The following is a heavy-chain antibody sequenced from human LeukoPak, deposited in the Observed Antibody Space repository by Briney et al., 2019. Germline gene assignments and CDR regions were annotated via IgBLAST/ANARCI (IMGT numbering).Heavy chain of an antibody. D-gene: IGHD2-15*01. V-gene: IGHV1-58*02. J-gene: IGHJ4*02. CDR3: AAGWVCSGGSCYYYFDY. CDR2: IVVGSGNT. Sequence: SVKVSCKASGFTFTSSAMQWVRQARGQRPEWIGWIVVGSGNTNYAQKFQERVTITRDMSTSTAYMELSSLRSEDTAVYYCAAGWVCSGGSCYYYFDYWGQGTLVTVSS. CDR1: GFTFTSSA.